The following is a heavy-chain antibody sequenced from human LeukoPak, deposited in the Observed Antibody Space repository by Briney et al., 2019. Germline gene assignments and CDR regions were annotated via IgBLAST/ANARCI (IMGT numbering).Heavy chain of an antibody. CDR3: AREGGVVVPAAIRTGWFDP. Sequence: PGGSLRLSCAASGFTFSSYSMSWVRQAPGKGLEWVSSISSSSSYIYYADSVKGRFTLSRDNAKNSLYLQMNSLRAEDTAVYYCAREGGVVVPAAIRTGWFDPWGRGTLVTVSS. V-gene: IGHV3-21*01. D-gene: IGHD2-2*01. CDR2: ISSSSSYI. CDR1: GFTFSSYS. J-gene: IGHJ5*02.